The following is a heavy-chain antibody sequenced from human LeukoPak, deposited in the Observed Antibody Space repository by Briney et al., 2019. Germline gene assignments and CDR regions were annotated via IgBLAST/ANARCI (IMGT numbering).Heavy chain of an antibody. J-gene: IGHJ4*02. CDR1: GGSISSYY. Sequence: PSETLSLTCTVFGGSISSYYWSWIRQPPGKGLEWIGYIYYSGSTNYNPSLKSRVTISVDTSKNQFSLKLSSVTAADTAVYYCARSPYYYDSPTLLFDYWGQGTLVTVSS. CDR2: IYYSGST. D-gene: IGHD3-22*01. V-gene: IGHV4-59*01. CDR3: ARSPYYYDSPTLLFDY.